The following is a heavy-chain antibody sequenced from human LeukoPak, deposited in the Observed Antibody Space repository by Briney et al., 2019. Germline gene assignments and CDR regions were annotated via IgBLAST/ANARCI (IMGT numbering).Heavy chain of an antibody. CDR1: GFTFTNYG. Sequence: GGSLRLSCAGSGFTFTNYGVHWVRQPPGKGLEWVAGISYDGGHIYYGDSVKGRFTISRDNSKNTVYVEMNSLTAEDTAVYYCASTVANDYWGQGTLVTVSS. D-gene: IGHD4-23*01. CDR2: ISYDGGHI. J-gene: IGHJ4*02. CDR3: ASTVANDY. V-gene: IGHV3-30*03.